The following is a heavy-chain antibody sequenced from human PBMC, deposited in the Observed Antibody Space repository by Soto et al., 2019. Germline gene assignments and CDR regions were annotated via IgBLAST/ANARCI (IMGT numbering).Heavy chain of an antibody. V-gene: IGHV1-18*04. CDR2: ISAYNGNT. J-gene: IGHJ6*02. CDR3: ARESYDFWSGYYPYYGMDV. CDR1: GYTFTSYG. Sequence: ASVKVSCKASGYTFTSYGISWVRQAPGQGLEWMGWISAYNGNTNYAQKLQGRVTMTTDTATSTAYMELGSLRSDNTAVYYCARESYDFWSGYYPYYGMDVWGQGTTVTVSS. D-gene: IGHD3-3*01.